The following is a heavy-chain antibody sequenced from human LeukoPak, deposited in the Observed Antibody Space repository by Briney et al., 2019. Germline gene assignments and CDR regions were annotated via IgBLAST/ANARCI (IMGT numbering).Heavy chain of an antibody. J-gene: IGHJ5*02. CDR3: ARYIPLTTYSSSLPTNWFDP. Sequence: ASVTVSCKASGYTFTSYGISWVRQAPGQGLEWMGWISAYNGNTNYAQKLQGRVTMTTDTSTSKAYMELRSLRSDDTAVYYCARYIPLTTYSSSLPTNWFDPWGQGTLVTVSS. V-gene: IGHV1-18*01. CDR1: GYTFTSYG. D-gene: IGHD6-13*01. CDR2: ISAYNGNT.